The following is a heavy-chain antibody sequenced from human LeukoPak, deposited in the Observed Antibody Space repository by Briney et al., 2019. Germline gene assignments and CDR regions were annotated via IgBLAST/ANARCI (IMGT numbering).Heavy chain of an antibody. CDR3: AKEEGYYYDSGGYYVEYFQH. V-gene: IGHV3-23*01. D-gene: IGHD3-22*01. CDR1: GFTIMNSA. Sequence: GGSLRLSCAASGFTIMNSAMNWVRQAPGKGLEWVSAINGTAINTDYADSVKGRFTISRDNSKNTLYLQMNSLRAEDTAVYYCAKEEGYYYDSGGYYVEYFQHWGQGTLVTVSS. J-gene: IGHJ1*01. CDR2: INGTAINT.